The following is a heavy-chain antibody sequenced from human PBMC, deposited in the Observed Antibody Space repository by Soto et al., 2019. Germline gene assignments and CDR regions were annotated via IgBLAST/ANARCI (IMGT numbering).Heavy chain of an antibody. CDR3: ARQVGLQVRGVDDY. V-gene: IGHV1-46*01. Sequence: GASVKVSCKTSEYTFTSYFMHWVRQAPGQGLEWMGIINPNGGSTSYAQRFQGRVTMTRDTSTSTVYMELSSLRSEDTAVYYCARQVGLQVRGVDDYWGQGTLVTVSS. D-gene: IGHD3-10*01. CDR1: EYTFTSYF. J-gene: IGHJ4*02. CDR2: INPNGGST.